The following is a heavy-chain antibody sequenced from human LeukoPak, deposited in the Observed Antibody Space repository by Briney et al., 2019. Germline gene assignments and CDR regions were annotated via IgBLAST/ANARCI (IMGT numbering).Heavy chain of an antibody. Sequence: ASVKVSCKASGYTFTSYGISWVRQAPGQGLEWMGWISAYNGNTNYAQKFQGRVTMAEDTSTDTAYMELSSLRSEDTAVYYCATMISYWGQGTLVTVSS. D-gene: IGHD3-16*01. CDR3: ATMISY. V-gene: IGHV1-18*01. CDR1: GYTFTSYG. J-gene: IGHJ4*02. CDR2: ISAYNGNT.